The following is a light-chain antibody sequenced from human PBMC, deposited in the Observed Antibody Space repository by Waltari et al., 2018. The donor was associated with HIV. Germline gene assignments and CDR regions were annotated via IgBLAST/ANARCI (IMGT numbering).Light chain of an antibody. CDR1: NSDVGGYNY. J-gene: IGLJ2*01. V-gene: IGLV2-14*03. CDR2: DVS. CDR3: SSFTGSSTLVV. Sequence: TGSNSDVGGYNYVSWYQHHPGEAPKLLIFDVSNRPSGVSSRFSGSKSGNTATLTISGLQADDEAIYYCSSFTGSSTLVVFGGGTRLTVL.